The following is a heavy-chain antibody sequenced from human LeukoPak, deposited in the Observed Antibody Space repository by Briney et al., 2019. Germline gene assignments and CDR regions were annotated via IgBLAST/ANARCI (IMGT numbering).Heavy chain of an antibody. V-gene: IGHV3-23*01. CDR1: GFTFSSYA. J-gene: IGHJ4*02. CDR2: ISGSGGST. Sequence: PGGSLRLSCAASGFTFSSYAMSWVRQAPGKGLEWVSAISGSGGSTYYADSVKGRFTISRDNSKNTLYLQMSSLRAEDTAVYYCAKGHTVTYYFDYWGQGTLVTVSS. D-gene: IGHD4-17*01. CDR3: AKGHTVTYYFDY.